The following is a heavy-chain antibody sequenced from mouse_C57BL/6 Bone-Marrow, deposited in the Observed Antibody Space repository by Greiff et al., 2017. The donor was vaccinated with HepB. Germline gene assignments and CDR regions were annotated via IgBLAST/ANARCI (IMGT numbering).Heavy chain of an antibody. J-gene: IGHJ1*03. CDR3: AREKRGYFDV. CDR2: INPNNGGT. V-gene: IGHV1-26*01. Sequence: VQLQQSGPELVKPGASVKISCKASGYTFTDYYMNWVKQSHGKSLEWIGDINPNNGGTSYNQKFKGKATLTVDKSSSTAYMELRSLTSEDSAVYYCAREKRGYFDVWGTGTTVTVSS. CDR1: GYTFTDYY.